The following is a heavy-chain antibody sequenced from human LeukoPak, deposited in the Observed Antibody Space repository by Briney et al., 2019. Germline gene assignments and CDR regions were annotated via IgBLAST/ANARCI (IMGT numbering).Heavy chain of an antibody. J-gene: IGHJ3*02. Sequence: SVKVSCKASGGTFSSYATSWVRQAPGQGLEWMGRIIPILGIANYAQKFQGRVTITADKSTSTAYMELSSLRSEDTAVYYCASLTRRIQLWLDDAFDIWGQGTMVTVSS. CDR1: GGTFSSYA. CDR3: ASLTRRIQLWLDDAFDI. CDR2: IIPILGIA. D-gene: IGHD5-18*01. V-gene: IGHV1-69*04.